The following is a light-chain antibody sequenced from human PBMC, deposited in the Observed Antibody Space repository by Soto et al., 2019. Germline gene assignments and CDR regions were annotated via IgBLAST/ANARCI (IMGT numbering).Light chain of an antibody. CDR3: RSCASSHNPLV. Sequence: QSVLTQPPSASGSPGQSVTISCTGTSRDFGGCNVVSWYQQHPGKAPKLMIYEVSKRPSGVPDRFSGSKSGNTASLTVSGLQAEDEADYYCRSCASSHNPLVFGTGTKLTVL. V-gene: IGLV2-8*01. CDR1: SRDFGGCNV. CDR2: EVS. J-gene: IGLJ1*01.